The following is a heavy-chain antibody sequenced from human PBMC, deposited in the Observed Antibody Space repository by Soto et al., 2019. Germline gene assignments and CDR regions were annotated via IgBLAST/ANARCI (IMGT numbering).Heavy chain of an antibody. V-gene: IGHV4-39*01. CDR1: NGSISSSNYY. CDR2: IYYSGTT. Sequence: QLQLQESGPGLVKPSETLSLTCTVSNGSISSSNYYWAWIRQPPGKGLEWIGSIYYSGTTYYKPSLKSRRAISVDTSKNQFSLRLTSVPAADTAVYYCARRDFYGGNFDLWGRGTLVTVSS. D-gene: IGHD3-16*01. CDR3: ARRDFYGGNFDL. J-gene: IGHJ2*01.